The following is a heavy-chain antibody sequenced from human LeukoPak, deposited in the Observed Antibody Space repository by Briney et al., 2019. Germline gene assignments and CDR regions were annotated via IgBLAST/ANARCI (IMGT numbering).Heavy chain of an antibody. Sequence: SETLSLTCAVYGGSFSGYYWSWIRQPPGKGLEWIGEINHSGSTNYNPSLKSRVTISVDTSKNQFSLKLSSVTAADTAAYYCARGHYYGSGSYYSTKAHSGQLDYWGQGTLVTVSS. D-gene: IGHD3-10*01. CDR2: INHSGST. CDR3: ARGHYYGSGSYYSTKAHSGQLDY. J-gene: IGHJ4*02. CDR1: GGSFSGYY. V-gene: IGHV4-34*01.